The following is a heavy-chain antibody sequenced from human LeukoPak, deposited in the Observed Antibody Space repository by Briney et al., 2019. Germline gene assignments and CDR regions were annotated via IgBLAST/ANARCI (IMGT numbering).Heavy chain of an antibody. V-gene: IGHV1-69*13. J-gene: IGHJ4*02. D-gene: IGHD2-15*01. CDR1: GGTFSSYT. CDR3: AACSGGSCYIVY. Sequence: SVNVSCKASGGTFSSYTISWVRQAPGQGLEWMGGIIPIFGTANYAQKFQGRVTITADESTSTAYMELSSLRSEDTAVYYCAACSGGSCYIVYWGQGTLVTVSS. CDR2: IIPIFGTA.